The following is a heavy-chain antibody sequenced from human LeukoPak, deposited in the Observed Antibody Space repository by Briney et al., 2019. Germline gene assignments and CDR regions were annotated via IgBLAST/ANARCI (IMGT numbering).Heavy chain of an antibody. V-gene: IGHV4-34*01. Sequence: SETLSLTCAVYGGSFSGYYWSWIRQPPGESKGLEWIGSIYHSGGTYYNPSLKSRVTISVDTSKNQFSLKLSSVTAADTAVFYCATHARRASYFDHWGHGALATVSS. CDR3: ATHARRASYFDH. CDR1: GGSFSGYY. J-gene: IGHJ4*01. CDR2: IYHSGGT.